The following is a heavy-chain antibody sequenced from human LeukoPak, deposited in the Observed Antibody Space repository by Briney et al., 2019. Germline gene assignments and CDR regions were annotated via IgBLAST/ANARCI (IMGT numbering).Heavy chain of an antibody. Sequence: GESLKISCKVSGYSFTSYWIGWVRQMPGKGLEWMGIIYPGDSDTRYSPSFQGQVTISVDKSISSAYLRWSSLKASDTAMYYCATRKLYTASWSFDYWGQGALVTVSS. CDR1: GYSFTSYW. J-gene: IGHJ4*02. D-gene: IGHD6-13*01. CDR3: ATRKLYTASWSFDY. V-gene: IGHV5-51*01. CDR2: IYPGDSDT.